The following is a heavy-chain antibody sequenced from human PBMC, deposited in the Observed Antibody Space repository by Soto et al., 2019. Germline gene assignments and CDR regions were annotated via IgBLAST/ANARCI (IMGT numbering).Heavy chain of an antibody. D-gene: IGHD3-9*01. Sequence: LSLTCPVSSDSMTSYYWTWIRQPPGKGLECIGYIYHSGITNYNPSLKSRVTISLDTSKNQFSLRLSSVTAADTAVYYCARMSLFYFFDSWGQGTLVTVSS. CDR1: SDSMTSYY. J-gene: IGHJ4*01. CDR3: ARMSLFYFFDS. V-gene: IGHV4-59*01. CDR2: IYHSGIT.